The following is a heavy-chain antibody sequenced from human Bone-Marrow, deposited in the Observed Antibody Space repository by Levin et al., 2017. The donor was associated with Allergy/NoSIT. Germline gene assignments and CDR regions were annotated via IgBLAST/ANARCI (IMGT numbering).Heavy chain of an antibody. CDR1: GYTFTNSG. V-gene: IGHV1-18*01. Sequence: ASVKVSCKASGYTFTNSGINWVRQAPGQGLEWMGWISPYNGNTNYAQNFQGRVTMTTDTSTTTAHLDLRSLRSDDTAVYYCAKGYQDFDSWGQGTLVTVSS. J-gene: IGHJ4*02. CDR3: AKGYQDFDS. CDR2: ISPYNGNT. D-gene: IGHD5-12*01.